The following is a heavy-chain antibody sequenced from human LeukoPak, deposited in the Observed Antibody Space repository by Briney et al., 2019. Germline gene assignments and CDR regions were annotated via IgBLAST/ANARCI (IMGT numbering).Heavy chain of an antibody. V-gene: IGHV4-39*07. J-gene: IGHJ4*02. CDR2: IYYSGST. CDR1: GGSISSSSYY. CDR3: ARTAVAGLGPFDY. Sequence: SETLFLTCTVSGGSISSSSYYWGWIRQPPGKGLEWIGSIYYSGSTYYNPSLKSRVAISVDTSKNHFSLKLSSVTAADTAVYYCARTAVAGLGPFDYWGQGTLVTVSS. D-gene: IGHD6-19*01.